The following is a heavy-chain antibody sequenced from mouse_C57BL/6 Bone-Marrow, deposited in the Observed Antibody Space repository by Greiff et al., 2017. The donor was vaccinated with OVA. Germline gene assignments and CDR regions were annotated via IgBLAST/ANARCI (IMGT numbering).Heavy chain of an antibody. V-gene: IGHV1-81*01. D-gene: IGHD2-2*01. J-gene: IGHJ3*01. CDR1: GYTFTSYG. CDR2: IYPRSGNT. CDR3: ARGGYKEFAD. Sequence: QVQLQQSGAELVRPGASVKLSCKASGYTFTSYGISWVKQRTGQGLEWIGEIYPRSGNTYYNEKFKGKATLTADKSSSTAYMELRSLTSEDSAVCFDARGGYKEFADWGQGTLVTVSA.